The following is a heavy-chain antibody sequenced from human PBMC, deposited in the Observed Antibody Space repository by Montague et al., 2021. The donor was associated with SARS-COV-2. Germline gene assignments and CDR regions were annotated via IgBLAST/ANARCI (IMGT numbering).Heavy chain of an antibody. CDR3: ARVTVGSLGYYYGMAV. V-gene: IGHV3-48*03. CDR1: KFMFSIYE. D-gene: IGHD1-26*01. Sequence: SLRLSCAASKFMFSIYEMTWVRQAPGKGLAWVSSISSSGDTMTYADSVRGRFTISRDNAEKSLFLQMKSLRAEDTAVYYCARVTVGSLGYYYGMAVWGQGTTVIVSS. CDR2: ISSSGDTM. J-gene: IGHJ6*02.